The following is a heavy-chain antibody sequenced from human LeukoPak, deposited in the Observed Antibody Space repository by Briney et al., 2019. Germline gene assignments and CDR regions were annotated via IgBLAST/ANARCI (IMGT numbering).Heavy chain of an antibody. CDR2: IWYYGSNK. Sequence: GGSLRLSCAASGFTFSSYGMHWVRQAPGKGLEGVAVIWYYGSNKYYADSVKGRFTISRDNSKNTLYLQMNSLRAEDTAVYYCARDAFEVVVRSESAGYGMDVWGQGTTVTVSS. D-gene: IGHD2-15*01. V-gene: IGHV3-33*01. CDR1: GFTFSSYG. CDR3: ARDAFEVVVRSESAGYGMDV. J-gene: IGHJ6*02.